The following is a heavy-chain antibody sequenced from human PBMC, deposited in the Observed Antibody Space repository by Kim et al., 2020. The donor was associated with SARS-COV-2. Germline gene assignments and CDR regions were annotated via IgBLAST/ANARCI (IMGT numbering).Heavy chain of an antibody. CDR3: EASDY. V-gene: IGHV3-23*01. J-gene: IGHJ4*02. Sequence: GGSLRLSCEVSGFDFGRYAMSWARQAPGKVLEWVSTISDGGGKTHYADSVKGRFTISRDYSKNTLFLHMSSLRVEDTAIYYCEASDYWGQGSLVTVSS. CDR2: ISDGGGKT. CDR1: GFDFGRYA.